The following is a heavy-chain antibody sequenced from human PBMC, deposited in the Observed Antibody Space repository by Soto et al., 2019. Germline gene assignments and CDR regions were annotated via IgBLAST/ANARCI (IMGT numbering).Heavy chain of an antibody. V-gene: IGHV1-46*01. D-gene: IGHD1-20*01. CDR3: ARDQSGIGRYVDWFDP. CDR1: GYTFTSYY. Sequence: GASVKVSCKASGYTFTSYYMHWVRQAPGQGLEWMGIINPSGGSTSYAQKFQGRVTFTRDTVATTVYMELTSLTSEDSAVYYCARDQSGIGRYVDWFDPWGQGTLVTVSS. CDR2: INPSGGST. J-gene: IGHJ5*02.